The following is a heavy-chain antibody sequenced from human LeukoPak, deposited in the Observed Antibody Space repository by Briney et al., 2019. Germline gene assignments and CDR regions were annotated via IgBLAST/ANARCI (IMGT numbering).Heavy chain of an antibody. Sequence: SETLSLTCTVSGGSISSSSYYWGWIRQPPGKGLEWIGTIYYSGSTYYNPSLKGRVTISVDTSKNQFSLKLSSVTAADTAVYFCARRFLIPFDYWGQGTLVTVSS. CDR1: GGSISSSSYY. V-gene: IGHV4-39*01. D-gene: IGHD3-3*01. J-gene: IGHJ4*02. CDR2: IYYSGST. CDR3: ARRFLIPFDY.